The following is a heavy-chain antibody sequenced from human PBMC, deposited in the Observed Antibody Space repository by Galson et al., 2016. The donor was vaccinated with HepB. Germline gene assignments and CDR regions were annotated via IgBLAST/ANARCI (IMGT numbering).Heavy chain of an antibody. Sequence: SLRLSCAASGFTFSKVWMNWVRQAPGKGLEWVGRIKSNTDGETTDYAAPIKGRFTISRDDSKNTLYLLMNSLKTEDTAVYYCTTDAVVVEAAGWFDPWGQGTLVSVSS. V-gene: IGHV3-15*07. CDR2: IKSNTDGETT. J-gene: IGHJ5*02. D-gene: IGHD2-15*01. CDR1: GFTFSKVW. CDR3: TTDAVVVEAAGWFDP.